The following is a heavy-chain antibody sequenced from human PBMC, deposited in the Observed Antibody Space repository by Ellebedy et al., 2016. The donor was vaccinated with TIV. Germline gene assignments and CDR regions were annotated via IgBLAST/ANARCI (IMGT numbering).Heavy chain of an antibody. J-gene: IGHJ3*02. CDR3: AKDGSSGWYTDAFDI. CDR2: ISYDGSNK. CDR1: GFTFSSYA. D-gene: IGHD6-19*01. Sequence: GGSLRLSXAASGFTFSSYAMHWVRQAPGKGLEWVAVISYDGSNKYYADSVKGRFTISRDNSKNTLYLQMNSLRAEDTAVYYCAKDGSSGWYTDAFDIWGQGTMVTVSS. V-gene: IGHV3-30-3*02.